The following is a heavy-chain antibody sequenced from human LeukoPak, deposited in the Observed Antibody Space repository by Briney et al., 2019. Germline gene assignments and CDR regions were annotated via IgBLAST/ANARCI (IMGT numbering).Heavy chain of an antibody. CDR3: ARHKDGYNPFDY. V-gene: IGHV5-51*01. D-gene: IGHD5-24*01. J-gene: IGHJ4*02. CDR2: VYPLNPDT. CDR1: GYSFTNYW. Sequence: HGESLKISCKTSGYSFTNYWIAWARQMPGKGLEYMGIVYPLNPDTRYSPSFQGQVTISADKSISTAYLQWSSLKASDTAMYYCARHKDGYNPFDYWGQGTLVTVSS.